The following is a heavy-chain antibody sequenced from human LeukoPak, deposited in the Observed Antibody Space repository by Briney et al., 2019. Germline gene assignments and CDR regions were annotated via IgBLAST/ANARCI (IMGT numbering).Heavy chain of an antibody. V-gene: IGHV4-59*01. J-gene: IGHJ5*02. CDR2: IYYSGST. CDR1: GGSISSYY. Sequence: PSETLSLTCTVSGGSISSYYWSWIRQPPGKGLEWIGYIYYSGSTNYNPSLKSRVTISVDTSKNQFSLKLSSVTAADTAVYYCAREVGLGVPFNWFDPWGQGTLVTVSS. D-gene: IGHD2-2*01. CDR3: AREVGLGVPFNWFDP.